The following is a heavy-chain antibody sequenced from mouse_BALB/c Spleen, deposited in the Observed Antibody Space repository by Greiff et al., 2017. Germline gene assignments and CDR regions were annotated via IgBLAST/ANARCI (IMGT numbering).Heavy chain of an antibody. CDR1: GFTFSSFG. CDR3: ARRGDGYYGNYYAMDY. D-gene: IGHD2-3*01. CDR2: ISSGSSTI. Sequence: EVQLVESGGGLVQPGGSRKLSCAASGFTFSSFGMHWVRQAPEKGLEWVAYISSGSSTIYYADTVKGRFTISRDNPKNTLFLQMTSLRSEDTAMYYCARRGDGYYGNYYAMDYWGQGTSVTVSS. J-gene: IGHJ4*01. V-gene: IGHV5-17*02.